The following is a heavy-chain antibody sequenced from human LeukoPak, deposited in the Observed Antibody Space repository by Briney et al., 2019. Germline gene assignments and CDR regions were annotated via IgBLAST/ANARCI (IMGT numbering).Heavy chain of an antibody. Sequence: GASVKVSCKASGGTFSSYAISWVRQAPGQGLEWMGGIIPIFGTANYAQKFQGRVTITADKSTSTAYMELSSLRSEDTAVYYCARCGYCSSTSCYLSPAGVHWFDPWGQGTLVTVSS. J-gene: IGHJ5*02. CDR2: IIPIFGTA. D-gene: IGHD2-2*03. CDR1: GGTFSSYA. V-gene: IGHV1-69*06. CDR3: ARCGYCSSTSCYLSPAGVHWFDP.